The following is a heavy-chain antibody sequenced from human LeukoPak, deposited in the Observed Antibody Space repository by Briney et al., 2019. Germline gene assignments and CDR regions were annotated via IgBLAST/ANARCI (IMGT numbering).Heavy chain of an antibody. CDR1: GFTFSNYG. V-gene: IGHV3-30*02. CDR2: IQFDGSET. Sequence: GGSLRLSCAASGFTFSNYGMHWVRQAPGKGLEWVAFIQFDGSETYYADSVKGRFTISRDSSKNTLFLQMNRLRPEDAAVYYCAKAPVTTCRGAFCYPFDYWGLGTLVTVSS. CDR3: AKAPVTTCRGAFCYPFDY. D-gene: IGHD2-15*01. J-gene: IGHJ4*02.